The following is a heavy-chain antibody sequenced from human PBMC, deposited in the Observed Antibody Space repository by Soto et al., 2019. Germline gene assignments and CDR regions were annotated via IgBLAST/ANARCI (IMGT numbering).Heavy chain of an antibody. D-gene: IGHD6-19*01. V-gene: IGHV1-2*02. Sequence: ASVKVSCKASRYSFIDYYIHWVRQAPGQGLEGMGWINPSTGVTNYAQKFQGRVTLTRDTSISTAYMELSRVRADDATLYYCARRVAVSSTVWFDPWGQGTLVTVSS. CDR3: ARRVAVSSTVWFDP. J-gene: IGHJ5*02. CDR1: RYSFIDYY. CDR2: INPSTGVT.